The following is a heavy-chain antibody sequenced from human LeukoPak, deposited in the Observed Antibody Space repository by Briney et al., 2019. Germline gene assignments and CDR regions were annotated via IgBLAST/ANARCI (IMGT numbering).Heavy chain of an antibody. Sequence: ASVKVSCKASGYTFTSYYMHWVRQAPGQGLEWMGIINPSGGSTSYAQKFQGRVTMTRDTCTSTVYMELSSLRSEDTAVYYCARDSYYYDSSGYYYGGYWGQGTLVTVPS. V-gene: IGHV1-46*01. CDR3: ARDSYYYDSSGYYYGGY. D-gene: IGHD3-22*01. CDR1: GYTFTSYY. CDR2: INPSGGST. J-gene: IGHJ4*02.